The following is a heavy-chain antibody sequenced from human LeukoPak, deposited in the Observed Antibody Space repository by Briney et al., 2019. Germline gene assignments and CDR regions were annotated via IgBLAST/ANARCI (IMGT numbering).Heavy chain of an antibody. CDR3: ASSSGYYYVADY. CDR2: LNPNSGGT. V-gene: IGHV1-2*06. CDR1: GYTFTGYY. D-gene: IGHD3-22*01. Sequence: ASVKVSCKASGYTFTGYYMHWVRQAPGQGLEWMGRLNPNSGGTNYAQKFQGRVTMTRDTSISTAYVELSRLRSDDTAVYYCASSSGYYYVADYWGQGTLVTVSS. J-gene: IGHJ4*02.